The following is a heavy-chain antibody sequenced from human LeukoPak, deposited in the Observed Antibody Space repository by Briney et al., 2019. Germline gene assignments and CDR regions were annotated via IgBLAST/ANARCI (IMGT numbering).Heavy chain of an antibody. Sequence: GESLRLSCAASGFTFSSYWMSWVRQAPGKGLELVANIKQDGSEKYYVDSVKGRFTISRDNAKNSLYLQMNSLRAEDTAVYYCARVFIAKARVGAFDIWGQGTTVTVSS. CDR1: GFTFSSYW. CDR2: IKQDGSEK. J-gene: IGHJ3*02. D-gene: IGHD6-13*01. CDR3: ARVFIAKARVGAFDI. V-gene: IGHV3-7*03.